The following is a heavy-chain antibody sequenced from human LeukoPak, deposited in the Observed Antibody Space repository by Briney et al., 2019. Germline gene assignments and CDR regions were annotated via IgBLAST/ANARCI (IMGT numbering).Heavy chain of an antibody. V-gene: IGHV1-46*01. J-gene: IGHJ4*02. D-gene: IGHD3-16*01. CDR2: INPSGGST. CDR1: GYTFTSNY. CDR3: ARDYAAAPFDY. Sequence: LWASVKVSCKASGYTFTSNYIRWVRQAPGQGLEWMGIINPSGGSTSYAQKFQGRVTMTRDTSTSTVYMELSSLRSEDTAVYYCARDYAAAPFDYWGQGTLVTVSS.